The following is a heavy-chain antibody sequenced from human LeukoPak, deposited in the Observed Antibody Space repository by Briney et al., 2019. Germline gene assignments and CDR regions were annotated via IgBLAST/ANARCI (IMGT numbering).Heavy chain of an antibody. Sequence: SETLSLTCTVSGGSISSSSYYWGWIRQPPGKGLEWIGSIYYSGSTYYNPSLKSRVTISVDKSKNQFSLKLSSVTAADTAVYYCARVDSSGYYLGIYYFDYWGQGTLVTVSS. CDR1: GGSISSSSYY. J-gene: IGHJ4*02. D-gene: IGHD3-22*01. CDR3: ARVDSSGYYLGIYYFDY. CDR2: IYYSGST. V-gene: IGHV4-39*07.